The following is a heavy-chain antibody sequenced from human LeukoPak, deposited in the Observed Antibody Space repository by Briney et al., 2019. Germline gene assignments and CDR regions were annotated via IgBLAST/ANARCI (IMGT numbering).Heavy chain of an antibody. CDR3: ARVLNEYSSSWYDVGRHYYMDV. CDR1: GGSISSYY. CDR2: IYYSGST. D-gene: IGHD6-13*01. V-gene: IGHV4-59*01. Sequence: PSETLSLTCTVSGGSISSYYWSWIRQPPGKGLEWIGYIYYSGSTNYNPSLKSRVTISVDTSKNQFSLKLSSVTAADTAVYYCARVLNEYSSSWYDVGRHYYMDVWGKGTTVTVSS. J-gene: IGHJ6*03.